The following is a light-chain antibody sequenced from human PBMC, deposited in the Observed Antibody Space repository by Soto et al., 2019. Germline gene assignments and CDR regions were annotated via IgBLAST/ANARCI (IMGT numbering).Light chain of an antibody. V-gene: IGLV3-1*01. CDR3: QAWDSSTVV. Sequence: SSELTQPPSVSVSPGQTATITCSEDKLGDKYVCWYQQRPGQSPVVVIYQDTKRPSGIPERFSASNSGNTATLTISGTQAMDEADYYCQAWDSSTVVFGGGTKLTVL. CDR1: KLGDKY. J-gene: IGLJ2*01. CDR2: QDT.